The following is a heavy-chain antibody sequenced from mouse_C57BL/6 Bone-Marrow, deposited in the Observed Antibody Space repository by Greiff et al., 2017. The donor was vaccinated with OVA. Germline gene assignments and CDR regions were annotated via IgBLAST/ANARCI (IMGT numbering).Heavy chain of an antibody. CDR1: GFTFSDYG. CDR3: ARRYGYDLYYFDY. J-gene: IGHJ2*01. Sequence: EVQRVESGGGLVKPGGSLKLSCAASGFTFSDYGMHWVRQAPEKGLEWVAYISSGSSTIYYADTVKGRFTISRDNAKNTLFLQMTSLRAEDTAMYYCARRYGYDLYYFDYWGQGTTRTVSS. V-gene: IGHV5-17*01. D-gene: IGHD2-2*01. CDR2: ISSGSSTI.